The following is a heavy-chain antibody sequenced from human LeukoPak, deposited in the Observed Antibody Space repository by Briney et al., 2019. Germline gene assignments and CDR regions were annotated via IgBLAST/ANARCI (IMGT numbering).Heavy chain of an antibody. J-gene: IGHJ6*03. Sequence: ASVKVSCKASGYTFTGYYMHWVRQAPGQGLEWMGCINPNSGGTNYAQKFQGGVTMTRHTSISRDYMELSRLRSDDTAVYYCASTYVDTLSGYGPPYYYMDVWGKGTTVTVSS. V-gene: IGHV1-2*02. D-gene: IGHD5-12*01. CDR3: ASTYVDTLSGYGPPYYYMDV. CDR2: INPNSGGT. CDR1: GYTFTGYY.